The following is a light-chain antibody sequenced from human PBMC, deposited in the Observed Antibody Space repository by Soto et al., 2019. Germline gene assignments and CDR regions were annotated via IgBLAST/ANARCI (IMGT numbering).Light chain of an antibody. J-gene: IGLJ1*01. Sequence: QSALTQPASVSGSPGQSIAISCTGTSSDVGIYNYVSWYQQHPGKVPKLIIYEVTNRPSGVSNRFSGSKSGNTASLIISGLQAEDEADYYCTSYTTSSTWVFGTGTKLTVL. CDR2: EVT. V-gene: IGLV2-14*01. CDR1: SSDVGIYNY. CDR3: TSYTTSSTWV.